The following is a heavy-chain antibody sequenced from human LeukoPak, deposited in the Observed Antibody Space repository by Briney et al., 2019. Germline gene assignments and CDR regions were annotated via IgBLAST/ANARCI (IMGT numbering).Heavy chain of an antibody. Sequence: PSETLSLTCTVSGGSISSSSYYWGWIRQPPGKGLEWIGSIYYSGSTYYNPSLKSRVTISVDTSKNQFSLKVSSVTAADTAVYYCARRGYSYGIHDAFDIWGQGTMVTVSS. V-gene: IGHV4-39*07. D-gene: IGHD5-18*01. CDR2: IYYSGST. CDR3: ARRGYSYGIHDAFDI. J-gene: IGHJ3*02. CDR1: GGSISSSSYY.